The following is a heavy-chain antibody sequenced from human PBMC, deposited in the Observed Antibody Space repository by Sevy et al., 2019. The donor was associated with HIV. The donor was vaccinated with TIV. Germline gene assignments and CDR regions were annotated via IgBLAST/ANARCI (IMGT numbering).Heavy chain of an antibody. CDR1: GFTFSSYA. J-gene: IGHJ6*02. D-gene: IGHD2-2*01. Sequence: GGSLRLSCAASGFTFSSYAMSWVRQAPGKGLEWVSAISGSGGSTYYADSVKGRFTISRDNSKNTLYLQMNSLRAEDKAVYYCVKASCSSTRCSILSSGMDVWGQGTTVTVSS. CDR3: VKASCSSTRCSILSSGMDV. CDR2: ISGSGGST. V-gene: IGHV3-23*01.